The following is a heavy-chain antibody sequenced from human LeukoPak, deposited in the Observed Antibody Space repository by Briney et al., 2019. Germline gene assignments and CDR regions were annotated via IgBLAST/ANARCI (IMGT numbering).Heavy chain of an antibody. CDR2: ISGSGGST. Sequence: SGGSLRLSCAASGFTFSSYAMSWVRQAPGKGLEWVSAISGSGGSTYYADSVKGRFTISRDNSKNTLYLQMNSLRAEDTAVYYCAKSDCGGDCYSFAFDIWGQGTMVTVSS. D-gene: IGHD2-21*02. J-gene: IGHJ3*02. CDR3: AKSDCGGDCYSFAFDI. CDR1: GFTFSSYA. V-gene: IGHV3-23*01.